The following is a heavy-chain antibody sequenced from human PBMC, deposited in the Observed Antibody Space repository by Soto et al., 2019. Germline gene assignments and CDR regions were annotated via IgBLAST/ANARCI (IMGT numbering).Heavy chain of an antibody. Sequence: KSSETLSLTCTVSGGSVSSGSYYWSWIRQPPGKGLEWIGYIYYSGSTNYNPSLKSRVTISVDTSKNQFSLKLSSVTAADTAVYYCARGELPSGYYFDYWGQGTLVTVSS. CDR2: IYYSGST. CDR3: ARGELPSGYYFDY. V-gene: IGHV4-61*01. J-gene: IGHJ4*02. D-gene: IGHD1-26*01. CDR1: GGSVSSGSYY.